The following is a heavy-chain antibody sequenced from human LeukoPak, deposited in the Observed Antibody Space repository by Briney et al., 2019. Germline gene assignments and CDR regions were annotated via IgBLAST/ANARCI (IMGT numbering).Heavy chain of an antibody. CDR2: IYYSGST. Sequence: SETLSLTCTVSGGSISSYYWSWIRQPPGKGLEWIGYIYYSGSTNYNPSLKSRVTISVDTSKNQFSLKLSSVTAADTAVYYCARDRRIVGYYYMDVWGKGTTVTVSS. CDR1: GGSISSYY. D-gene: IGHD1-26*01. V-gene: IGHV4-59*01. CDR3: ARDRRIVGYYYMDV. J-gene: IGHJ6*03.